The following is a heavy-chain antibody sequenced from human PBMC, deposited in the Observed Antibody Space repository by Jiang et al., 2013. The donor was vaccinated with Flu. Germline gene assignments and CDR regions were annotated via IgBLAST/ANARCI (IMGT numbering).Heavy chain of an antibody. CDR1: GGSISSTSHY. CDR3: ARVAGTTVRIPSATVRIPSWYFDL. J-gene: IGHJ2*01. CDR2: IYYSGST. V-gene: IGHV4-39*07. Sequence: VLLKPSETLSLTCTVSGGSISSTSHYWGWIRQPPGKGLEWIGSIYYSGSTYYNPSLKSRVTISVDVSKNHFSLKLSSVTAADTAVFYCARVAGTTVRIPSATVRIPSWYFDLWGRGTLVTVSS. D-gene: IGHD4-17*01.